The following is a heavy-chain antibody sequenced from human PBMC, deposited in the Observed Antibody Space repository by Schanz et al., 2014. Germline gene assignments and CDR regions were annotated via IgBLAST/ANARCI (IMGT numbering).Heavy chain of an antibody. CDR1: GFTFSNFA. J-gene: IGHJ4*02. Sequence: QVHLVESGGGVVQPGGSLRLSCAASGFTFSNFAMHWVRQAPGKGLEWVTIISHDGSIQYGADSVKGRFTLSRDNSKNTMDLQMNSLRPEDTAVYFCAKSYDTSGYSGFDYWGQGTLVTVSS. D-gene: IGHD3-22*01. CDR3: AKSYDTSGYSGFDY. CDR2: ISHDGSIQ. V-gene: IGHV3-30*04.